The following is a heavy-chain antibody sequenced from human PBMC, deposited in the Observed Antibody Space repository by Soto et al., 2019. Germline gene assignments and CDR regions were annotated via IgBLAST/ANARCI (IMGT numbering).Heavy chain of an antibody. CDR2: IRSEVYSYAT. CDR1: GFTFSDST. V-gene: IGHV3-73*02. D-gene: IGHD3-10*01. J-gene: IGHJ6*02. Sequence: EVQLVESGGGLVQPGGSLKVSCAASGFTFSDSTIHWVRQASGKGLEWVGRIRSEVYSYATVCAASVKDRFTISRDNSKNTAYLQMNSLKIEETAVYYCSRFSGSYCMDVWGQGTTVTVSS. CDR3: SRFSGSYCMDV.